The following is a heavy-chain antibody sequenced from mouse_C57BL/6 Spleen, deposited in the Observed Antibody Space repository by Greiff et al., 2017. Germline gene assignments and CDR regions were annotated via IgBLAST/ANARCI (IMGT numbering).Heavy chain of an antibody. J-gene: IGHJ1*03. CDR1: GYSFTGYY. CDR2: INPSTGGT. V-gene: IGHV1-42*01. CDR3: ARGYPDV. Sequence: EVQLVEPGPELVKPGASVKLSCKASGYSFTGYYMNWVKQSPEKSLEWIGEINPSTGGTTYNQKFKAKAPLTVDKSSSTAYMQLKSLSSEDSAVYYCARGYPDVWGTGTTVTVSS.